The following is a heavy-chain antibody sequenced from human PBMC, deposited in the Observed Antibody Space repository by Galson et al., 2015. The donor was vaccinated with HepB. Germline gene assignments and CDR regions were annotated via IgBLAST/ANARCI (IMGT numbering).Heavy chain of an antibody. D-gene: IGHD2-21*02. CDR2: INHSGST. V-gene: IGHV4-34*01. CDR1: GGSFSGYY. Sequence: ETLSLTCAVYGGSFSGYYWNWIRQPPGKGLEWIGEINHSGSTNYNPSLKSRVTISVDTSKNQFSLKLSSVTAADTAVYYCAREDCGGDCYSGYWGQGTLVTVSS. J-gene: IGHJ4*02. CDR3: AREDCGGDCYSGY.